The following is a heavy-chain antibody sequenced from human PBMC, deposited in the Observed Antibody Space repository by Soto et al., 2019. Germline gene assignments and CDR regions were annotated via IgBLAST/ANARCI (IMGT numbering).Heavy chain of an antibody. V-gene: IGHV4-39*01. CDR2: VYYTGTT. J-gene: IGHJ4*02. Sequence: LTCTVSNFSVLTSIYYWAWIRQPPGKGLEWVGTVYYTGTTYYNPSLQSRVTISIDTSKNQFSLNLNSVTAADTAVYYCARNWNLALVPAAYFDSWGQGTMVTVYS. D-gene: IGHD2-2*01. CDR1: NFSVLTSIYY. CDR3: ARNWNLALVPAAYFDS.